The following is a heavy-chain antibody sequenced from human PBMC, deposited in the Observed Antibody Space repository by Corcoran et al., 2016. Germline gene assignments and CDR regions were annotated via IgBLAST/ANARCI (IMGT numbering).Heavy chain of an antibody. CDR2: ISYDGSNK. V-gene: IGHV3-30*18. CDR1: GFTFSSYG. Sequence: VQLVESGGGVVQPGRSLRLSCAASGFTFSSYGMHWVRQAPGKGLEWVAVISYDGSNKYYADSVKGRFTISRDNSKNTLYLQMNSLRAEDTAVYYCAKDRAYCGGDCPNYGMDVWGQGTTVTVSS. D-gene: IGHD2-21*02. J-gene: IGHJ6*02. CDR3: AKDRAYCGGDCPNYGMDV.